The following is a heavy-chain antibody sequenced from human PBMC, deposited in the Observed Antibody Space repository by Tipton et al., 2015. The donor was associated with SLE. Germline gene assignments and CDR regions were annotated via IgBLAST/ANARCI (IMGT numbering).Heavy chain of an antibody. CDR1: GYTFTGYY. CDR3: ARASGSSGYFDY. V-gene: IGHV1-2*06. D-gene: IGHD6-6*01. CDR2: INPNSGGT. J-gene: IGHJ4*02. Sequence: QSGPEVKKPGASVKVSCKASGYTFTGYYMHWVRQAPGQGLEWMGRINPNSGGTNYAQKFQGRVTMTRDTYISTAYMELSRLRSDDTAVYYCARASGSSGYFDYWVQGTLVTLSS.